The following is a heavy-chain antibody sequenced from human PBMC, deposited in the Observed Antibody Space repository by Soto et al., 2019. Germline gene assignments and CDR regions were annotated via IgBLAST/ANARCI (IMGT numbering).Heavy chain of an antibody. Sequence: QVQLVQSGAEVKKPGASVQVSCKASGYTFTTYYLHWVRQAPGQGLEWMGVINPAGGSTTYSQNFQGRLTMTRDTSTSTVYMELSSLRSDDTAVYYCARDRGSTNWAHNAFDIWGQGTMITVSS. CDR2: INPAGGST. D-gene: IGHD7-27*01. CDR1: GYTFTTYY. CDR3: ARDRGSTNWAHNAFDI. J-gene: IGHJ3*02. V-gene: IGHV1-46*03.